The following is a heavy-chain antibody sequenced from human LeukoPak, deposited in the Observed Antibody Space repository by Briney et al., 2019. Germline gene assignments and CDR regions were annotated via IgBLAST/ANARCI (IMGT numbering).Heavy chain of an antibody. CDR2: IWYDGSNK. CDR3: AKDLGNSTSCQRH. CDR1: GFTFSSYG. J-gene: IGHJ4*02. V-gene: IGHV3-33*06. Sequence: PGGSLRLSCAASGFTFSSYGMHWVRQAPGKGLEWVAVIWYDGSNKYYADSVKGRFTISRDNSKNTLYLQMNSLRAEDTAVYYCAKDLGNSTSCQRHWGQGTLVTVSS. D-gene: IGHD2-2*01.